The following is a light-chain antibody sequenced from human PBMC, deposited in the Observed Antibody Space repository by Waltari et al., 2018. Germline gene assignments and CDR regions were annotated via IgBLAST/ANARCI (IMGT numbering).Light chain of an antibody. CDR2: GNN. CDR1: SSNIGSYH. V-gene: IGLV1-47*01. CDR3: AAWDDRLRGVV. Sequence: QSLLTQPHSASGTPGQRVTISCAGSSSNIGSYHVYWYHQLPGTAPKLLIAGNNQRPSGVPDRFSGSKSGTSGSLAISGLRSEDEADYYCAAWDDRLRGVVFGGGTKLTV. J-gene: IGLJ2*01.